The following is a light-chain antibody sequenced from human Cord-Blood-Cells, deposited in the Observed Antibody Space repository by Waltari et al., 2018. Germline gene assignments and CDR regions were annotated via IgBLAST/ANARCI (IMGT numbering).Light chain of an antibody. V-gene: IGKV1-39*01. Sequence: DIQLPQSPPSLSASLGDRVTLTCRASQSISSYLNWYQPKPGKAPKLLIYAASSLDTGVPSRFSGSGYGTDFTLTISSLQPEDFATYYCQQSYSTPLTFGGGTKVEIK. J-gene: IGKJ4*01. CDR2: AAS. CDR3: QQSYSTPLT. CDR1: QSISSY.